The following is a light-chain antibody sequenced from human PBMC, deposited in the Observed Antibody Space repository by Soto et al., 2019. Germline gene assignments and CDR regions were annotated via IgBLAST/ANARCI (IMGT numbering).Light chain of an antibody. CDR2: GAS. Sequence: EIVLTQSPGTLSLSPGERATLSCRASQSVSSSSLAWYQQKPGQAPRLLIYGASTRATGIPDRFSGSGSGTDFTLTVSRLEPEDFAVYYCQQYGSSPVTFGGGTKVDIK. CDR1: QSVSSSS. V-gene: IGKV3-20*01. J-gene: IGKJ4*01. CDR3: QQYGSSPVT.